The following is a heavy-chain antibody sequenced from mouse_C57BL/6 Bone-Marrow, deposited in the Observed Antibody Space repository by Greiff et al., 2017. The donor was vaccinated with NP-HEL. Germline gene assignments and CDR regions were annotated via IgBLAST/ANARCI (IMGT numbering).Heavy chain of an antibody. J-gene: IGHJ3*01. V-gene: IGHV1-81*01. CDR3: ARAVTTVVGNAY. CDR2: IYPRSGNT. Sequence: QVQLQQSGAELARPGASVKLSCKASGYTFTSYGISWVKQRTGQGLEWIGEIYPRSGNTYYNEKFKGKATLTADKSSSTAYMELRSLTSEDSAVYFCARAVTTVVGNAYWGQGTLVTVSA. CDR1: GYTFTSYG. D-gene: IGHD1-1*01.